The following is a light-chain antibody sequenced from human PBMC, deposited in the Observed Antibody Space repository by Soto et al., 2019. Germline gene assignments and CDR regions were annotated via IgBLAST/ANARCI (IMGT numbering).Light chain of an antibody. CDR3: QQSYSTPLT. Sequence: IQLTQSPSSLSASVGDRDTITCRASQDIAIYLAWYQQKPGEAPKLLIYAASTLYGGVPSRFSGSGSGTDFTITISSLQPEDFATYYCQQSYSTPLTFGGGTKVDTK. J-gene: IGKJ4*01. CDR2: AAS. V-gene: IGKV1-39*01. CDR1: QDIAIY.